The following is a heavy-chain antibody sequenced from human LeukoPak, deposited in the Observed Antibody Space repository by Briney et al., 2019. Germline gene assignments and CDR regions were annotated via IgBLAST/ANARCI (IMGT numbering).Heavy chain of an antibody. Sequence: SETLSLTCTVSGGSISRYYWSWIRQPPGKGLEWFGYVYDSRTTNYNPSLKSRVTISVDTSKNQFSLKLSSVTAADTAVYYCARVSWSPGTSYYYMDVWGKGTTVTVSS. V-gene: IGHV4-59*01. CDR1: GGSISRYY. CDR2: VYDSRTT. J-gene: IGHJ6*03. CDR3: ARVSWSPGTSYYYMDV. D-gene: IGHD1-1*01.